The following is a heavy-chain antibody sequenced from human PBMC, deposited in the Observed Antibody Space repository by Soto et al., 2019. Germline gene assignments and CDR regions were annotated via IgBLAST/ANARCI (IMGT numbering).Heavy chain of an antibody. CDR2: ISYDGSNK. CDR1: GFTFSSYG. D-gene: IGHD3-3*01. J-gene: IGHJ6*02. Sequence: GGSLGLSCASSGFTFSSYGMHCFRQAQGNGLEWVAVISYDGSNKYYADSVKGRFTISRDNSKNTLYLQMNSLRAEDTAVYYCAKDSGRFLEWLLRGMDVWGQGTTVTVSS. V-gene: IGHV3-30*18. CDR3: AKDSGRFLEWLLRGMDV.